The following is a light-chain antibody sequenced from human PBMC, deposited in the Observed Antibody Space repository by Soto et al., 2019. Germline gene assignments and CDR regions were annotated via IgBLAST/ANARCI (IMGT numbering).Light chain of an antibody. V-gene: IGKV3-11*01. Sequence: EIVLTQSPATLSLSPGERATLSCRASQSVNTYLAWYQQRPGQAPRLLMYDASNRATGIPARFSGRGSGTDFPLTIDSLEPEDFAVYYGQQRSNWPLTFGGGTKVEIK. CDR2: DAS. CDR1: QSVNTY. J-gene: IGKJ4*01. CDR3: QQRSNWPLT.